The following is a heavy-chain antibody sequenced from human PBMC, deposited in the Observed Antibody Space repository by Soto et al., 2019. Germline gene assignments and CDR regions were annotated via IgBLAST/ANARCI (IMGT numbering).Heavy chain of an antibody. J-gene: IGHJ4*02. CDR2: IYYSGST. D-gene: IGHD6-6*01. Sequence: PSETLSLTCTVSGGSISSGDYYWSWIRQPPGKGLEWIGYIYYSGSTYYNPSLKSRVTISVDTSKNQFSLKLSSVTAADTAVYYCASAPYSSSESVDYWGQGTLVTVSS. V-gene: IGHV4-30-4*01. CDR1: GGSISSGDYY. CDR3: ASAPYSSSESVDY.